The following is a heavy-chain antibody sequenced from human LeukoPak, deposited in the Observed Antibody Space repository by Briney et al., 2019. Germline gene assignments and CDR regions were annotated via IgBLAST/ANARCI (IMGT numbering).Heavy chain of an antibody. CDR3: ARVVVVPANWFDP. CDR1: GGSISSGGYY. CDR2: IYYSGST. Sequence: SQTLSLTCTVSGGSISSGGYYWSWIRQHPGKGLEWIGYIYYSGSTYHNPSLKSRVTISVDTSRNQFSLKLSSVTAADTAVYYCARVVVVPANWFDPWGQGTLVTVSS. J-gene: IGHJ5*02. D-gene: IGHD2-2*01. V-gene: IGHV4-31*03.